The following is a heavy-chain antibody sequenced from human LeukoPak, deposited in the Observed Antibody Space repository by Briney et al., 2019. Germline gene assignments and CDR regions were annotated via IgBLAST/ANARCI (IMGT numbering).Heavy chain of an antibody. CDR3: ATATRGYSYGPSSYGMDV. J-gene: IGHJ6*02. CDR1: GYTFTSYG. CDR2: ISAYSGNT. V-gene: IGHV1-18*01. Sequence: ASVNVSCKASGYTFTSYGISWVRQAPGQGLEWMGWISAYSGNTNYAQKLQGRVTMTTDTSTSTAYMELRSLRSDDTAVYYCATATRGYSYGPSSYGMDVWGQGTTVTVPS. D-gene: IGHD5-18*01.